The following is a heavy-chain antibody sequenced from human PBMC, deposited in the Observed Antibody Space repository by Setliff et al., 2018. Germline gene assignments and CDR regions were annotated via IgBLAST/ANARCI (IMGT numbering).Heavy chain of an antibody. Sequence: SLRLSCAASGFTFSGSAMHWVRQSPGKGLEWVAVIWYDGSQKYHADSVKGRFTVSRDNSKNTLYLQMNSLRAEDTAVYYCAKDPGDSSGSFEYWGQGTPVTVSS. V-gene: IGHV3-33*03. CDR1: GFTFSGSA. D-gene: IGHD3-22*01. CDR3: AKDPGDSSGSFEY. CDR2: IWYDGSQK. J-gene: IGHJ4*02.